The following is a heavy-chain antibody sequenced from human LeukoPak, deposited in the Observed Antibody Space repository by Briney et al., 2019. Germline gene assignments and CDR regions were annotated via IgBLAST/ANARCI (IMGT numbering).Heavy chain of an antibody. J-gene: IGHJ4*02. CDR1: GFTFSSYW. CDR2: IKQDGSEK. Sequence: GGSLRLSCAASGFTFSSYWMSWVRQAPGKGLEWVANIKQDGSEKYYVDSVKGRFTISRDNAKNSLYLQVNSLRAEDTAVYYCARDGSSWGYSYGTTFDYWGQGTLVTVSS. CDR3: ARDGSSWGYSYGTTFDY. D-gene: IGHD5-18*01. V-gene: IGHV3-7*01.